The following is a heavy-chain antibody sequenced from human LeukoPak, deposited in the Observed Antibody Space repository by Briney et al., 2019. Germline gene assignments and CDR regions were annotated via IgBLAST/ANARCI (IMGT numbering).Heavy chain of an antibody. CDR2: INSDGSST. V-gene: IGHV3-74*01. D-gene: IGHD5-18*01. CDR1: GFTFSSYW. J-gene: IGHJ4*02. CDR3: ARDDRYSAFDY. Sequence: PGGPLRLSCAASGFTFSSYWMHWVRQAPGKGLVWVSRINSDGSSTSYADSVKGRFTISRDNAKNTLYLQMNSLRAEDTAVYYCARDDRYSAFDYWGQGTLVTVSS.